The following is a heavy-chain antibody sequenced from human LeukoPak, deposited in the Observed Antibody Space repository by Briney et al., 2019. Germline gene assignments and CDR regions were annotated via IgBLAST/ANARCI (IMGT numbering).Heavy chain of an antibody. V-gene: IGHV1-2*02. J-gene: IGHJ5*02. CDR3: ARGVGYYYDTNWFDP. CDR2: INPNSGGT. CDR1: GYTFTGYY. Sequence: GASVKVSCKASGYTFTGYYTHWVRQAPGQGLEWMGWINPNSGGTNYAQKFQGRVTMTRDTSISTAYMELSRLRSDDTAVYYCARGVGYYYDTNWFDPWGQGTLVTVSS. D-gene: IGHD3-22*01.